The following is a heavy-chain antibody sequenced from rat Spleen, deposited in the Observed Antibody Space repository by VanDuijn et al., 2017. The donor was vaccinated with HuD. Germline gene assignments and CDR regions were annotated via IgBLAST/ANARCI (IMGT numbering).Heavy chain of an antibody. D-gene: IGHD3-1*01. CDR3: ARQRGPSWFAY. V-gene: IGHV5-29*01. CDR1: GFTFSDYG. CDR2: ISYGDRSGHSST. J-gene: IGHJ3*01. Sequence: EVQLVESGGGLVQPGRSLKLSCAASGFTFSDYGMAWVRQAPTKGLEWVATISYGDRSGHSSTYYRDSVKGRFTISRDNPKSTLSLQMDSLRSEDTATYYCARQRGPSWFAYWGQGTLVTVSS.